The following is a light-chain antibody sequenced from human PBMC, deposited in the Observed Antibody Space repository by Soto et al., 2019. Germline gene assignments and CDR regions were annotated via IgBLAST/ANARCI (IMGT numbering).Light chain of an antibody. CDR3: QQSYSTPIT. V-gene: IGKV1-39*01. CDR1: QSISTY. CDR2: SAS. J-gene: IGKJ5*01. Sequence: DIQMTQSPSSLSASVGDRVTITCRAAQSISTYLNWYQQRPGKASKLLIYSASSLQRGVPSRFSGSGSGTDFALTINTLHPEDFATYYCQQSYSTPITFGQGTRLEIK.